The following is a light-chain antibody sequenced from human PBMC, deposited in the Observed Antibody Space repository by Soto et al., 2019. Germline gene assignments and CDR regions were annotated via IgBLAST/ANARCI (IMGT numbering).Light chain of an antibody. CDR2: DTS. CDR1: AGTVTGGHW. CDR3: LLTYSGARLWV. Sequence: QAVVIQEPSLTVSPGGTVTLTCGSSAGTVTGGHWPCWLQQRPGQAPRTLIYDTSNKQSWTPDRFSGSLSGGKAALTLSGAQPEDEADYSCLLTYSGARLWVFGGGTKVTVL. V-gene: IGLV7-46*01. J-gene: IGLJ3*02.